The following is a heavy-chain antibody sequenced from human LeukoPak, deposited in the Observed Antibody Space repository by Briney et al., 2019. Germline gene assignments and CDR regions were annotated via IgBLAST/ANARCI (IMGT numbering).Heavy chain of an antibody. CDR1: GFTFRSYS. CDR2: ISSSSYCI. V-gene: IGHV3-21*01. CDR3: ARRSVNDY. D-gene: IGHD4-11*01. J-gene: IGHJ4*02. Sequence: PGGSLRLSCAVSGFTFRSYSMNWVRQAPGKGLEWVSSISSSSYCIYYAVSVKGRFTISRDNAKNSLYLQMNSLRAEDTAVYYCARRSVNDYWGQGTLVTVSS.